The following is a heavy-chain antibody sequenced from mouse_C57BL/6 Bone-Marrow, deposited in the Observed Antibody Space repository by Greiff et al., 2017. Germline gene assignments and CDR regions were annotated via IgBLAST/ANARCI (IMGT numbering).Heavy chain of an antibody. D-gene: IGHD2-5*01. CDR2: ISSSGST. V-gene: IGHV3-8*01. CDR3: ARYNYSNYYWDFDV. Sequence: EVQLQQSGPGLAKPSQTLSLTCSVTGYSITSDYWNWIRKFPGHNLEYIGYISSSGSTNYNPSLISRISITRDTSKNQYYLQLNSVTTEDTATYYCARYNYSNYYWDFDVGGTGTTVTVSS. CDR1: GYSITSDY. J-gene: IGHJ1*03.